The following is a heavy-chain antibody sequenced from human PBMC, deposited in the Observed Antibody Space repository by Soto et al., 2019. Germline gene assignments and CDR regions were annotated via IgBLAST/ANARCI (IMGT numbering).Heavy chain of an antibody. D-gene: IGHD3-16*02. V-gene: IGHV1-8*01. CDR3: ARTMITFGGVIADYYYYMDV. CDR2: MNPNSGNT. Sequence: ASMKVSCKASGYTFPSYYINWVRQATGQGVEWMGWMNPNSGNTGYAQKFQGRVTMTRNTSISTAYMELSSLRSEDTAVYYCARTMITFGGVIADYYYYMDVWGKGTTVTVSS. J-gene: IGHJ6*03. CDR1: GYTFPSYY.